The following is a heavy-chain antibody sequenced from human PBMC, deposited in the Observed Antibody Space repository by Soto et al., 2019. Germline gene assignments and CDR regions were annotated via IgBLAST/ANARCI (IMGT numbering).Heavy chain of an antibody. V-gene: IGHV1-2*02. J-gene: IGHJ6*02. Sequence: ASVQVSCKASGYTFTGYYMHWVRQAPGQGLEWMGWINPNSGGTNYAQKFQGRVTMTRDTSISTAYMELSRLRSDATAVYYCARDRAYYDFWSGSLSHYYGMDVCGQRTTVTLSS. CDR2: INPNSGGT. CDR3: ARDRAYYDFWSGSLSHYYGMDV. D-gene: IGHD3-3*01. CDR1: GYTFTGYY.